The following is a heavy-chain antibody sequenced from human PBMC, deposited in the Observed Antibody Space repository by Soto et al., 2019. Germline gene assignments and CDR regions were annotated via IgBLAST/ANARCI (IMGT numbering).Heavy chain of an antibody. J-gene: IGHJ6*02. CDR3: ARVSGSYYYGMDV. V-gene: IGHV4-59*12. CDR2: IYHSGST. D-gene: IGHD1-26*01. Sequence: SETLSLTCTVSGGSISSYYWSWIRQPPGKGLEWIGEIYHSGSTNYNPSLKSRVTISVDKSKNHFSLKLSSVTAADTAVYYCARVSGSYYYGMDVWGQGTTVTVSS. CDR1: GGSISSYY.